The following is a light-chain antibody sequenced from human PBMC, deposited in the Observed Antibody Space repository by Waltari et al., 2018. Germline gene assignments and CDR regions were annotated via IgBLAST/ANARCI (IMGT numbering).Light chain of an antibody. V-gene: IGKV1-6*01. Sequence: AIQMTQSPSSLSASVGDRVTITCRASEDIRNDLGWYQQKPGKAPRLLIFAASTLQSGVPARFSGRGSGTDFTLTISSLQPEDFATYFCLQDYIFPRTFGGGTTVEI. CDR3: LQDYIFPRT. J-gene: IGKJ4*01. CDR2: AAS. CDR1: EDIRND.